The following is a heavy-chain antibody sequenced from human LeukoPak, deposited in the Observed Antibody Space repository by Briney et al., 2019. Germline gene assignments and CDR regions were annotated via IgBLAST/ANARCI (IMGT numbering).Heavy chain of an antibody. CDR1: GYTFTGYY. CDR3: ARSRIAVTKGGFFPNYYFDY. J-gene: IGHJ4*02. CDR2: INPNSGGT. Sequence: ASVKVSCKASGYTFTGYYMHWVRQAPGQGLEWMGRINPNSGGTNYAQKFQGRGTMTRDTSISTAYMELSRLRSDDTAVYYCARSRIAVTKGGFFPNYYFDYWGQGTLVTVSS. D-gene: IGHD6-19*01. V-gene: IGHV1-2*06.